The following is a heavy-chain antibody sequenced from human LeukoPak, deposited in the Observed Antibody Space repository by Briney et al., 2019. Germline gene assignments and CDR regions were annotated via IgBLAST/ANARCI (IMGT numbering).Heavy chain of an antibody. J-gene: IGHJ4*02. Sequence: HPGGSLRLSCAASGFTFSSYAMSWVRQAPGKGLEWVSGISGSGGSTYYADSVKGRFTISRDNSKNTLYLQMNSLRAVDTAVYYCAKKSIMGYSSTWYYFDYWGQGTLVTVSS. CDR2: ISGSGGST. CDR1: GFTFSSYA. CDR3: AKKSIMGYSSTWYYFDY. D-gene: IGHD6-13*01. V-gene: IGHV3-23*01.